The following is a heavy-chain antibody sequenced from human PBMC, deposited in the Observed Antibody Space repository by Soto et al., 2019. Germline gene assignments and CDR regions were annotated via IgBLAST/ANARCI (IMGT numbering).Heavy chain of an antibody. CDR2: VSIGGST. CDR3: ATRRGAGGPFDC. D-gene: IGHD2-15*01. J-gene: IGHJ4*02. CDR1: GFTFRSYA. V-gene: IGHV3-23*01. Sequence: VESRRLSYGASGFTFRSYAMGWVRQGPGKGVEWVAVVSIGGSTHYADSVRGRFTISRDNSKNTLSLQMNSLTAEDTAVSFCATRRGAGGPFDCWGKGALVSVSS.